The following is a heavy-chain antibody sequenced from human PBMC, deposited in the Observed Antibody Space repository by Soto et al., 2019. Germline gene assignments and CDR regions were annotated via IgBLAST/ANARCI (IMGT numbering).Heavy chain of an antibody. V-gene: IGHV4-30-2*01. CDR2: SYHSGST. J-gene: IGHJ4*02. D-gene: IGHD3-3*01. CDR3: ARGAPRLTGVVKFDY. Sequence: QLQLQESGSGLVKPSQTLSLTCAVSGGSISSGGYSWSWIRQPPGKGLEWIGYSYHSGSTYYNPSLKSRVTISVDRSKNQFSLKLSSVTAADTAVYYCARGAPRLTGVVKFDYWGQGTLVTVSS. CDR1: GGSISSGGYS.